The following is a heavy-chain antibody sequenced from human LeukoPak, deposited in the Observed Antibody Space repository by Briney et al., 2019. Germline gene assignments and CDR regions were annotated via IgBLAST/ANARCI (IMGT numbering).Heavy chain of an antibody. CDR2: ISDDGSRK. Sequence: PGGSLRLSCVASEFSFSSHVIPWVRQAPGQGLEWVAMISDDGSRKYHADSVKGRFSISRDNYKNTLFLQMNSLRVDDTAVYYCARDYYGSGSHATGMDVWGQGTTVTVS. CDR1: EFSFSSHV. V-gene: IGHV3-30-3*01. D-gene: IGHD3-10*01. CDR3: ARDYYGSGSHATGMDV. J-gene: IGHJ6*02.